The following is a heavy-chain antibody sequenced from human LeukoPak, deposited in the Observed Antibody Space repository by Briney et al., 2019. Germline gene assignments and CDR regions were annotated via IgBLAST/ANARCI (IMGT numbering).Heavy chain of an antibody. CDR2: ISSSNSYI. V-gene: IGHV3-21*01. Sequence: GGSLRLSCAASGFTFSSYSMNWVRQAPGKGLEWVASISSSNSYIFYADSVKGRFTISRDNAKNSLYLQMNSLRAEDTAVYYCARVVYYDILTGYFGRSPYYMDVWGKGTTVTISS. J-gene: IGHJ6*03. CDR1: GFTFSSYS. CDR3: ARVVYYDILTGYFGRSPYYMDV. D-gene: IGHD3-9*01.